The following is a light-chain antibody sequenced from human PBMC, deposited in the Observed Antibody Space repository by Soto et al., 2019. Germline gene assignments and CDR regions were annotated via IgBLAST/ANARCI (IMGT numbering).Light chain of an antibody. CDR3: CSYAGSSTWV. J-gene: IGLJ3*02. V-gene: IGLV2-23*01. CDR1: SSDVGSYNL. Sequence: QSVLTQPASVSGSPGQSITISCTGTSSDVGSYNLVSWYQQHPGKAPKLMIYDGNERPSGVSNRFSGSKSGNTASLTISGLQAEDEADYYCCSYAGSSTWVFGGGTKLPVL. CDR2: DGN.